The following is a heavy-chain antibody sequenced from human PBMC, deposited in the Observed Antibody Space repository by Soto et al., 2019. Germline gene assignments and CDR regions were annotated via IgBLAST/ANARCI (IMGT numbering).Heavy chain of an antibody. CDR1: GFTFSSYA. CDR3: AKDYSELDY. CDR2: ISDDGSSK. V-gene: IGHV3-23*01. Sequence: PGGSLRLSCAASGFTFSSYAMHWVRQAPGKGLEWVSVISDDGSSKYYADSVKGRFTISRDNSKNTLYLQMNSLRAEDTAVYYCAKDYSELDYWGQGTLVTVS. D-gene: IGHD1-26*01. J-gene: IGHJ4*02.